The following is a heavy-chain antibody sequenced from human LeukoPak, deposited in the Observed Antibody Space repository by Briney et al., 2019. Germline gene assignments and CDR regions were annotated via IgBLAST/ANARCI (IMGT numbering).Heavy chain of an antibody. CDR1: GFTFSSYW. CDR3: ARDYPKRWLSSDY. D-gene: IGHD6-19*01. Sequence: GGSLRLSCAASGFTFSSYWMSWVRQAPGKGLEWVANIKQDGSEKYYVDSVKGRFTISRDNAKNSLYLQMNSLRAEDTAVYYCARDYPKRWLSSDYWGQGTLVTVSS. CDR2: IKQDGSEK. J-gene: IGHJ4*02. V-gene: IGHV3-7*03.